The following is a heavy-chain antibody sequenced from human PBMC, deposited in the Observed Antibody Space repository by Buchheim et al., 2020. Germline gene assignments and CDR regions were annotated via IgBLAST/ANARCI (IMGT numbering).Heavy chain of an antibody. J-gene: IGHJ4*02. V-gene: IGHV3-7*01. CDR1: GFTFSSYW. CDR2: IKQDGSEK. CDR3: ASSSSSWYRAFDY. D-gene: IGHD6-13*01. Sequence: EVQLVESGGGLVQPGGSLRLSCAASGFTFSSYWMSWVRQAPGKGLEWVANIKQDGSEKYYVDSVKGRVTISRDKAKNSLYMQMNSLRAEDTAVYYCASSSSSWYRAFDYWGQGTL.